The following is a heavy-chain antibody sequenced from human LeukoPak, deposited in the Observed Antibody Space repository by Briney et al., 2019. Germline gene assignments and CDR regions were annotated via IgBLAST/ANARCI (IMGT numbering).Heavy chain of an antibody. D-gene: IGHD5-12*01. Sequence: SQTLSLTCTVSGGSISSGGYYWSWIRQPPGKGLEWIGYIYHSGSTYYNPSLKSRVTISVDRSKNQFSLKLSSVTAADTAVYYCAGGYSGYDIDYWGQGTLVTVSS. CDR2: IYHSGST. CDR3: AGGYSGYDIDY. V-gene: IGHV4-30-2*01. CDR1: GGSISSGGYY. J-gene: IGHJ4*02.